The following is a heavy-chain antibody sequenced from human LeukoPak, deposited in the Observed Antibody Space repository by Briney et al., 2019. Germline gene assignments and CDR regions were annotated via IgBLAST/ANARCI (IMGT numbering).Heavy chain of an antibody. CDR1: GGTFSSYA. V-gene: IGHV1-69*04. J-gene: IGHJ4*02. CDR2: IIPILGIA. Sequence: ASVKVSCKASGGTFSSYAISWVRQAPGQGLEWMGRIIPILGIANYAQKFQGRVTITADKSTSTAYMELSSLRSEDTAVYYCETHGDYNFDYWGQGTLVTVSS. D-gene: IGHD4-17*01. CDR3: ETHGDYNFDY.